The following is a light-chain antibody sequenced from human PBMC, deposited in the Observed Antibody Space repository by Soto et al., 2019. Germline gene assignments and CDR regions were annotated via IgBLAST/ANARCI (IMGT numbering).Light chain of an antibody. V-gene: IGKV3-15*01. CDR2: GAS. CDR3: QQSNNWPPT. CDR1: QLFSSN. Sequence: EIVMTQSPATLSVSPGESVTLSCRASQLFSSNLAWYQQKPGQAPRLLIYGASTRATGIPARFSGSGSGTEFTLTISSLQSEDFAVYYCQQSNNWPPTFGGGTKVDIK. J-gene: IGKJ4*01.